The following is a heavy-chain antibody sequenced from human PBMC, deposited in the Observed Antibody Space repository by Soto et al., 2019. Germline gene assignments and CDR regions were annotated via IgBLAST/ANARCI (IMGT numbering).Heavy chain of an antibody. CDR2: IYWDDDK. Sequence: QITLKESGPPLVKPTQTLTLTCTFSGFSLSTSGVGVGWIRQPPGKALEWLALIYWDDDKRYSPSLKSRLTITKDTSKNQVVLTMTNMDPVDTAPYYCAHSIYYYDSSGSFDYWGQGTLVTVSS. D-gene: IGHD3-22*01. CDR3: AHSIYYYDSSGSFDY. J-gene: IGHJ4*02. V-gene: IGHV2-5*02. CDR1: GFSLSTSGVG.